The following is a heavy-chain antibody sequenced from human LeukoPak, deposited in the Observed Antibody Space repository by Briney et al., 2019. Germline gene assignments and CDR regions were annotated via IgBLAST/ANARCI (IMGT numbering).Heavy chain of an antibody. D-gene: IGHD1-1*01. Sequence: GGSLRLSCAVSGFPFSSYSMNWVRQAPGKGLEWVSYISASGSNIYYLDAVKGRLTVSRDNAMNSLFLQMDRPRAEDTAIYYCVRVKGTYFDFWGQGTPVTVPS. CDR1: GFPFSSYS. V-gene: IGHV3-48*01. CDR2: ISASGSNI. CDR3: VRVKGTYFDF. J-gene: IGHJ4*02.